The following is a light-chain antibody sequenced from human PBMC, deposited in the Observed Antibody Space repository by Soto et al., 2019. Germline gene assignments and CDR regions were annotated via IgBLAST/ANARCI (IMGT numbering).Light chain of an antibody. V-gene: IGKV3-20*01. Sequence: EIVLTQSPGTLSVSPGESATLSCRASQSLSSRYLAWYQQKPGQAPRLLIYGASNTATGIPDRFSGSGSGTHFTLTISRLEPEHFAVYYCQHFGTTPGTFGPGTKVDFK. CDR1: QSLSSRY. CDR2: GAS. CDR3: QHFGTTPGT. J-gene: IGKJ3*01.